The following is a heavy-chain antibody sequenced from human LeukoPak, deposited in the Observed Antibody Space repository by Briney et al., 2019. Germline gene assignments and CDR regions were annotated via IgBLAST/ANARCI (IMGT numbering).Heavy chain of an antibody. V-gene: IGHV1-8*02. D-gene: IGHD4-17*01. CDR3: ARYYGDYVELDY. J-gene: IGHJ4*02. CDR1: GYTFTSYD. Sequence: AAVKVSCKASGYTFTSYDITRVRQATAQGLEWMGWMNPNSGNTSNAQKFQGRVTMTSNTSISTAYMELSSLRSEDAAVYYCARYYGDYVELDYWGQGTLVTVSS. CDR2: MNPNSGNT.